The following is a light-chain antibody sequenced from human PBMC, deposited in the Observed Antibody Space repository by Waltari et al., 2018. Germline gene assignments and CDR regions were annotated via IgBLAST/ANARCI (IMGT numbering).Light chain of an antibody. J-gene: IGKJ1*01. CDR1: QSIHSY. CDR2: AAS. V-gene: IGKV1-39*01. CDR3: QQSYDSPWT. Sequence: DIQMTQSPSSLAASVGDRVTITCRASQSIHSYLNWYQQTPGKAPKLLIYAASTWQAGVPSRCSGSGSGADFTLTISSLQPEDFADYYCQQSYDSPWTFGPGTRVALK.